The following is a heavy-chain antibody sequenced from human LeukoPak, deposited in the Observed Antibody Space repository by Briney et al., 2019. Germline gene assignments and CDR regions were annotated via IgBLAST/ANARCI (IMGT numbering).Heavy chain of an antibody. D-gene: IGHD3-22*01. Sequence: GGSLRLSCAASGFTFSSYWMSWVRQAPGKGLEWVANIKKDGSEKYYVDSVKGRFTISRDNAKNTLYLQMNSLRAEDTAVYYCVRDWGYDSSGYWQKYFDTWGQGTLVTVSS. CDR3: VRDWGYDSSGYWQKYFDT. V-gene: IGHV3-7*01. CDR1: GFTFSSYW. J-gene: IGHJ4*02. CDR2: IKKDGSEK.